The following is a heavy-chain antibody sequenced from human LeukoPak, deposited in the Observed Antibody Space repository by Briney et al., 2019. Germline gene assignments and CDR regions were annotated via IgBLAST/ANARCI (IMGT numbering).Heavy chain of an antibody. V-gene: IGHV4-30-2*01. D-gene: IGHD2-15*01. CDR1: GGSISSGGYS. CDR3: AGAIETYCSGGSCYGGVATKWFDP. J-gene: IGHJ5*02. CDR2: IYHSGST. Sequence: SETLSLTCAVSGGSISSGGYSWSWIRQPPGKGLEWIGYIYHSGSTYYNPSLKSRVTISVDRSKNQFSLKLSSVTAADTAVYYCAGAIETYCSGGSCYGGVATKWFDPWGRETLVTVSS.